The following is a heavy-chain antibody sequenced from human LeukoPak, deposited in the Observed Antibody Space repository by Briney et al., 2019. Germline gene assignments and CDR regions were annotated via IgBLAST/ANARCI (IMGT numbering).Heavy chain of an antibody. V-gene: IGHV3-30-3*01. CDR1: GFTFSSHA. Sequence: GGSLRLSCAASGFTFSSHAMHWVRQAPGKGLEWVAVISYDGSNKYYADSVKGRFTISRDNSKNTLYLQMNSLRAEDTAVYYCAKAPRYDDYIDYWGQGTLVTVSS. CDR2: ISYDGSNK. J-gene: IGHJ4*02. CDR3: AKAPRYDDYIDY. D-gene: IGHD3-3*01.